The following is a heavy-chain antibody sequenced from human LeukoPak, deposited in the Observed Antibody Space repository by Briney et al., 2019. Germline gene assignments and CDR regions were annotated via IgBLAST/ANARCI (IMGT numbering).Heavy chain of an antibody. CDR2: ISSSGSTI. CDR3: ARDRGSAAAGAY. J-gene: IGHJ4*02. CDR1: GFTFSSYE. D-gene: IGHD6-13*01. V-gene: IGHV3-48*03. Sequence: PGGSLRLSCAASGFTFSSYEMNWVRQAPGKGLEWVSYISSSGSTIYYADSVKGRFTISRDNAKNSLYLQMNSLRAEDTAVYYCARDRGSAAAGAYWGQGTLVTVSS.